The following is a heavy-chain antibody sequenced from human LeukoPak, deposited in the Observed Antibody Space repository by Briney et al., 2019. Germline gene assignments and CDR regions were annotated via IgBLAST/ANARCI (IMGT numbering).Heavy chain of an antibody. CDR3: ARDSGGGGNWFDP. D-gene: IGHD2-15*01. CDR1: GYTFTGYY. CDR2: INPNSGGT. Sequence: ASVKVSCKASGYTFTGYYVHWVRQAPGQGLEWMGWINPNSGGTNYAQKFQGWVTMTRDTSISTAYMELSRLRSDDTAVYYCARDSGGGGNWFDPWGQGTLVTVSS. V-gene: IGHV1-2*04. J-gene: IGHJ5*02.